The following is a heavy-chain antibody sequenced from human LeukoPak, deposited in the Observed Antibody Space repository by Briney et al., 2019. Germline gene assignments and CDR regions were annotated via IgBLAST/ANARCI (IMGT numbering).Heavy chain of an antibody. V-gene: IGHV3-23*01. J-gene: IGHJ3*02. CDR1: GFTFSSYA. Sequence: TGGSLRLSCAASGFTFSSYAMSWVRQAPRKGLEWVSAISGSGGSTYYADSVKGRFTISRDNSKNTLYLQMNSLRAEDTAVYYCAKDLLRPRAFDIWGQGTMVTVSS. D-gene: IGHD4-17*01. CDR2: ISGSGGST. CDR3: AKDLLRPRAFDI.